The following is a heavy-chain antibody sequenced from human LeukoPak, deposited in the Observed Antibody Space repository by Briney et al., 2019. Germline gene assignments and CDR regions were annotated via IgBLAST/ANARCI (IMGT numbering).Heavy chain of an antibody. Sequence: SVKVSCKASGYTFTSYAMNWVRQAPGQGLEWMGGIFPIFGTANYAQKFQGRVTITADKSTSTAYMELSSLRSEDTAVYYCARGRYYYGSGRNYYYYYMDVWGKGTTVTVSS. CDR1: GYTFTSYA. V-gene: IGHV1-69*06. J-gene: IGHJ6*03. CDR3: ARGRYYYGSGRNYYYYYMDV. D-gene: IGHD3-10*01. CDR2: IFPIFGTA.